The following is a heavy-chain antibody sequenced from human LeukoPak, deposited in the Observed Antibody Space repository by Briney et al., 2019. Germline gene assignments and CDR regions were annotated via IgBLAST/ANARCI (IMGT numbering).Heavy chain of an antibody. Sequence: PGGSLRLSCAASGFTFSSYAMSWVRQAPGKGLEWIGYIYYSGSTNYNPSLKSRVTISVDTSKNQFSLKLSSVTAADTAVYYCARRGIAVAGFDYWGQGTLVTVSS. D-gene: IGHD6-19*01. CDR1: GFTFSSYA. CDR2: IYYSGST. J-gene: IGHJ4*02. CDR3: ARRGIAVAGFDY. V-gene: IGHV4-59*08.